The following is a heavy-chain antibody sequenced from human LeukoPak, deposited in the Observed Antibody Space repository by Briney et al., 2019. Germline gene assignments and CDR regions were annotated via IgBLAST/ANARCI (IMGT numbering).Heavy chain of an antibody. CDR1: GFTFSSYW. Sequence: GGSLRLSCAASGFTFSSYWVSWVRQAPGKGLEWVANIKQDGSEKYYVDSVKGRFTISRDNAKNSLYLQMNSLRAEDTAVYYCARDPGRKYSSPYWGQGTLATVSS. D-gene: IGHD6-6*01. V-gene: IGHV3-7*01. J-gene: IGHJ4*02. CDR2: IKQDGSEK. CDR3: ARDPGRKYSSPY.